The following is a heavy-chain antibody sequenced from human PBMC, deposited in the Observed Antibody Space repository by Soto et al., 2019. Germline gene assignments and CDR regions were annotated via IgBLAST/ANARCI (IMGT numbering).Heavy chain of an antibody. V-gene: IGHV4-34*01. CDR3: ARMGSGWYDFDY. CDR2: INHSGST. J-gene: IGHJ4*02. Sequence: PETLSLTCAVYGGSFSGYYWSWIRQPPGKGLEWIGEINHSGSTNYNPSLKSRVTISVDTSKNQFSLKLSSVTAADTAVYYCARMGSGWYDFDYWGQGTLVTVSS. D-gene: IGHD6-19*01. CDR1: GGSFSGYY.